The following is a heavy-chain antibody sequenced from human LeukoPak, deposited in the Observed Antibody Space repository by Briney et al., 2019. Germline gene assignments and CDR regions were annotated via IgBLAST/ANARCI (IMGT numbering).Heavy chain of an antibody. V-gene: IGHV3-30*18. J-gene: IGHJ5*02. CDR2: ISYDGSNK. CDR3: AKDNRIMITFGQDNWFDP. CDR1: GFTFSSYG. Sequence: GRSLRLSCAASGFTFSSYGMHWVRQAPGKGLEWVAVISYDGSNKYYADSVKGRLTISRDNSKNTLYLQMNSLRAEDTAVYYCAKDNRIMITFGQDNWFDPWGQGTLVTVSS. D-gene: IGHD3-16*01.